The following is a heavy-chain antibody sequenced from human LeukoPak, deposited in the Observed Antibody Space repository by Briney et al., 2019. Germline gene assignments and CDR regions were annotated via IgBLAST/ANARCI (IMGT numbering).Heavy chain of an antibody. CDR1: GFAFNTYW. CDR3: AREKGSSNYDS. Sequence: GGSLRLSCAASGFAFNTYWIHWVRQIPGKGLVWVSRINGDGSSTAYADSVKGRFTISRDNAKNTLYLQMNSLRAEDTAVYYCAREKGSSNYDSWGQGTLVTVSS. CDR2: INGDGSST. J-gene: IGHJ5*01. D-gene: IGHD4-11*01. V-gene: IGHV3-74*03.